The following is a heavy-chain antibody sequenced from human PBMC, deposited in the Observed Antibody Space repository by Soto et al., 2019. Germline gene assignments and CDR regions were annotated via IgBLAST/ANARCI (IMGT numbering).Heavy chain of an antibody. V-gene: IGHV3-11*01. CDR3: ARDLGYYASDGYFDY. CDR1: GFTFSDYY. D-gene: IGHD3-22*01. J-gene: IGHJ4*02. Sequence: TGGSLRLSCAASGFTFSDYYMSWIRQAPGKGLEWVSYISSSGDIIYYADSVKGRFTTSRGNAKNSLYLQMNSLRAEDTAVYYCARDLGYYASDGYFDYWGQGTLVTVSS. CDR2: ISSSGDII.